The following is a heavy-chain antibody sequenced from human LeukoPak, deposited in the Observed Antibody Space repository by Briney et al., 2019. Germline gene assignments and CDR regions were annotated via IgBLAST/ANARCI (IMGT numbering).Heavy chain of an antibody. CDR3: AREFIQLWPHFDY. CDR2: IIPIFGTA. V-gene: IGHV1-69*01. Sequence: SVTVSCKASGGTFSSYAISWVRQAPGQGLEWMGGIIPIFGTANYAQKFQGRVTITADESTSTAYMELSSLRSEDTAVYYCAREFIQLWPHFDYWGQGTLVTVSS. CDR1: GGTFSSYA. D-gene: IGHD5-18*01. J-gene: IGHJ4*02.